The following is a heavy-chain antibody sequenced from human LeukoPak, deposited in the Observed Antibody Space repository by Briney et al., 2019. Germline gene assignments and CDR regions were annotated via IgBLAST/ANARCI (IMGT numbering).Heavy chain of an antibody. V-gene: IGHV4-59*01. CDR2: IYYSGST. D-gene: IGHD3-22*01. CDR1: GGSISSYY. CDR3: ARDSVYYGIDYFDY. Sequence: SETLSLTCTVSGGSISSYYWSWIRQPPGKGLEWLGYIYYSGSTNYNPSLKSRVTISVDTSKNQFSLKLSSVTAADTAVYYCARDSVYYGIDYFDYWGQGTLVTVSS. J-gene: IGHJ4*02.